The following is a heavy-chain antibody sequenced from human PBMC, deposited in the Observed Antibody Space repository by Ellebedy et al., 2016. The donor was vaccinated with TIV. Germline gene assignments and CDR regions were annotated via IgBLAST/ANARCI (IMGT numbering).Heavy chain of an antibody. J-gene: IGHJ6*02. Sequence: SETLSLTXTVSGDSITFYYWTWVRQPPGKGLEWIGYVHYSGSTNYNPSLKSRVTISVDTSKNQFSLKLNSVTAADTAVYYCATRWGRNYYGMDVWGQGTTVTVSS. CDR3: ATRWGRNYYGMDV. D-gene: IGHD3-16*01. V-gene: IGHV4-59*01. CDR2: VHYSGST. CDR1: GDSITFYY.